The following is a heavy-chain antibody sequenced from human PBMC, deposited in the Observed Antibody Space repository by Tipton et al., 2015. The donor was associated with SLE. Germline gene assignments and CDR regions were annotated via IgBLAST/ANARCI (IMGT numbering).Heavy chain of an antibody. Sequence: QSGPEVKKPGASVKVSCKASGYTFSDYNINWVRQAPGQGLEWMGWMNPTNANTGSTHKFQGRVTLTTDTSTSTAYMELRSLRSDDTAVYYCALRWPDTWTTVYWGQGTLVTVSS. CDR1: GYTFSDYN. V-gene: IGHV1-18*01. D-gene: IGHD5-12*01. CDR3: ALRWPDTWTTVY. J-gene: IGHJ4*02. CDR2: MNPTNANT.